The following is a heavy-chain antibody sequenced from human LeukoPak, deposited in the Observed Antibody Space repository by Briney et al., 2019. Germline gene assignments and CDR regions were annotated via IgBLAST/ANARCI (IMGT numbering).Heavy chain of an antibody. V-gene: IGHV4-34*01. J-gene: IGHJ4*02. Sequence: SSETLSLTCAVYGGSFSGYYWSWIRQPPGKGLEWIGEINHSGSTNYNPSLKSRVTISVDTSKNQFSLKLSSVTAADTAVYYCARDGDYDILTGYRNIDYWGQGTLVTVSS. CDR3: ARDGDYDILTGYRNIDY. CDR1: GGSFSGYY. CDR2: INHSGST. D-gene: IGHD3-9*01.